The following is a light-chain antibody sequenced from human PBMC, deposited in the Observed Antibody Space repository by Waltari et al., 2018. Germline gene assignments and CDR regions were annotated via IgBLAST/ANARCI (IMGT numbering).Light chain of an antibody. CDR1: NSNIGRNN. Sequence: QTVLTQPTSASGTPRQRVTIASSGSNSNIGRNNVNWYQQFPGAAPTLLVYNNFQRPSGVPDRFSGSKSGTSASLAILGVRPEDEADYYCATWDDSLNGPVFGGGTKLTVL. V-gene: IGLV1-44*01. CDR3: ATWDDSLNGPV. J-gene: IGLJ2*01. CDR2: NNF.